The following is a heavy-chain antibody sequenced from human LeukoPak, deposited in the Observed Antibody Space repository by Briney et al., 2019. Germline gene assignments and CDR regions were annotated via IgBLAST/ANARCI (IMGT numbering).Heavy chain of an antibody. V-gene: IGHV1-69*05. D-gene: IGHD3-22*01. CDR1: GGTFSSYA. CDR3: ASYNYYDSSDDY. CDR2: IIPIFGTA. Sequence: ASVKVSCKASGGTFSSYAISWVRQAPGQGLEWMGGIIPIFGTANYAQKFQGRVTITTDESTSTAYMELSSLRSEDTAVYYCASYNYYDSSDDYWGQGTLVTVSS. J-gene: IGHJ4*02.